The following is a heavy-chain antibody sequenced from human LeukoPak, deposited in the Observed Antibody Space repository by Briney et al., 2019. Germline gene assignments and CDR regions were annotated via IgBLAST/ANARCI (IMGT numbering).Heavy chain of an antibody. J-gene: IGHJ6*03. CDR3: ARDGTRLVTYYYYYMDV. CDR2: FDTSGIT. CDR1: GDSISSGSYY. Sequence: PSETLSLTCTVAGDSISSGSYYWSWIRQPAGKGLEWIGRFDTSGITNYNPSLKSRVTISVDTSKNQFSLKLSSVTAADTAVYYCARDGTRLVTYYYYYMDVWGKGTTVTVSS. V-gene: IGHV4-61*02. D-gene: IGHD2-21*02.